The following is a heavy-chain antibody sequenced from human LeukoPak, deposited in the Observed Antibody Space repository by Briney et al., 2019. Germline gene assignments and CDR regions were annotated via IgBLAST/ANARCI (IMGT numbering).Heavy chain of an antibody. CDR1: GFTFSESW. J-gene: IGHJ6*02. CDR2: MNQDGSER. Sequence: PGGSLRPSCAASGFTFSESWMSWVRQAPGEGLEWVANMNQDGSERDYVDSVKGRFTISRDNARKSLYLQMSSLRAEDTAVYYCATYTHWVAGDVWGQGTTVTVSS. CDR3: ATYTHWVAGDV. V-gene: IGHV3-7*01. D-gene: IGHD3-16*01.